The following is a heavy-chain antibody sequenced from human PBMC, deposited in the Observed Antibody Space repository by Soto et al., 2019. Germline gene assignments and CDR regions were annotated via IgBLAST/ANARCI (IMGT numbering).Heavy chain of an antibody. CDR2: TSAYNGNT. CDR3: ARVSRNYDFWCGYYMEYYFDY. J-gene: IGHJ4*02. CDR1: GYTFTSYG. Sequence: ASVKVSCKASGYTFTSYGISWVRQAPGQWLEWMGWTSAYNGNTNYAQKLQGRVTMTTYTSKSTGYMELRRRRSDETGVYYCARVSRNYDFWCGYYMEYYFDYWGQGTLVTV. D-gene: IGHD3-3*01. V-gene: IGHV1-18*04.